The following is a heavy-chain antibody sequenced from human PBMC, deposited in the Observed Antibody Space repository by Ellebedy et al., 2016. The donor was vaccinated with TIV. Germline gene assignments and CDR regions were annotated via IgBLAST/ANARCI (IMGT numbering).Heavy chain of an antibody. CDR3: ARMQQRGFLEGH. Sequence: SETLSLXXAVYGGSFSGHYWSWIRQPPGKGLEWIGEINHTGSTNYNPSLKRRVTISVDTSKNQFSLKLSSVTAADTAVYYCARMQQRGFLEGHWGQGTLVTVSS. J-gene: IGHJ4*02. V-gene: IGHV4-34*01. CDR2: INHTGST. CDR1: GGSFSGHY. D-gene: IGHD6-13*01.